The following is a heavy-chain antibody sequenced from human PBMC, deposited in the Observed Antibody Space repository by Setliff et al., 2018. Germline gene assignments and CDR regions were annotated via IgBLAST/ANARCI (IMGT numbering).Heavy chain of an antibody. J-gene: IGHJ4*02. CDR1: GFTFSTYR. Sequence: PGGSLRLSCAASGFTFSTYRMHWVRQAPGKGLEWVAVIWDDGVKKYHADSVKGRFTISRDNSKNTLYLQMNSLRGEDTAVYYCARWSGTYYDYWGQGTLVTVSS. D-gene: IGHD1-26*01. CDR3: ARWSGTYYDY. CDR2: IWDDGVKK. V-gene: IGHV3-33*08.